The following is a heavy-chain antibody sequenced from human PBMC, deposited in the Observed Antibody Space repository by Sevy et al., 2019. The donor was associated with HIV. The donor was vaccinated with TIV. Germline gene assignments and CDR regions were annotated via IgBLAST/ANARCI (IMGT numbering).Heavy chain of an antibody. CDR2: INTDGKII. J-gene: IGHJ4*02. D-gene: IGHD1-26*01. CDR1: GFTFTSDY. Sequence: GGSLRLSCAASGFTFTSDYMHWVRQPPGKGLVWVSHINTDGKIIRYADTVKGRFTTSRDNAKNTLYLQMNSLRAEDTAVYYCARGSRGTFGSWGQGILVTVSS. CDR3: ARGSRGTFGS. V-gene: IGHV3-74*01.